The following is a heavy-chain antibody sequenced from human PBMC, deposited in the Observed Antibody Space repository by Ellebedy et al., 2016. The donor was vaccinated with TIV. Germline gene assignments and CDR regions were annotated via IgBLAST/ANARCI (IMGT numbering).Heavy chain of an antibody. D-gene: IGHD6-25*01. V-gene: IGHV3-30*02. CDR2: IWYDGSNK. CDR3: AKDGGRSSAYYAYLDY. Sequence: GESLKISCAASGFTFSSYGMHWVRQAPGKGLEWVAVIWYDGSNKYYADSVKGRFTISRDNSRNTLYLQMNSLRTEDTAVYYCAKDGGRSSAYYAYLDYWGQGTLVTVSS. CDR1: GFTFSSYG. J-gene: IGHJ4*02.